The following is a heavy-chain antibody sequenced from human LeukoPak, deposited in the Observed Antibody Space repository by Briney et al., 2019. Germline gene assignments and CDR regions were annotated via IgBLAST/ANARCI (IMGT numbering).Heavy chain of an antibody. V-gene: IGHV3-33*06. Sequence: PGGSLRLSCAASGFTFSIYGMHWVRQAPGKGLEWVAVIWYDGSNKYYADSVKGRFTISRDNSKNTLYLQMNRLRAEDRAVYYYAKAYYYGSGSYSPFDYWGQGTLVTVSS. CDR3: AKAYYYGSGSYSPFDY. CDR2: IWYDGSNK. D-gene: IGHD3-10*01. J-gene: IGHJ4*02. CDR1: GFTFSIYG.